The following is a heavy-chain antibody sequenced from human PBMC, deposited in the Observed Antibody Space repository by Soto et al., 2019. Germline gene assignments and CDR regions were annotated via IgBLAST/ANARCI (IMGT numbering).Heavy chain of an antibody. V-gene: IGHV4-61*01. J-gene: IGHJ4*02. Sequence: QVQLQESGPGLVKPSETLSLTCTVSGGSVSSGSYYWSWIRQPPGKGLEWIGYIYYSGSTNYNPSLQSRVPISVDTSKNQFSRKLSSVTAADTAVYYCARDRHYYDRSRGFDYWGQGTLVTVSS. D-gene: IGHD3-22*01. CDR1: GGSVSSGSYY. CDR2: IYYSGST. CDR3: ARDRHYYDRSRGFDY.